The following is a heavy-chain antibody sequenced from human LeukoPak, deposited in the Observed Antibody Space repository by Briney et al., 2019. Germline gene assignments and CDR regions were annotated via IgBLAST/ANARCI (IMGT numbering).Heavy chain of an antibody. Sequence: PGGSLRLSCAASGFTFSSYAMSWVRQAPGKGPEWVSAISGSGGSTYYADSVKGRFTISRDNSKNTLYLQMNSLRAEDTAVYYCAKPLAVAGAFDIWGQGTMATVSS. J-gene: IGHJ3*02. CDR2: ISGSGGST. D-gene: IGHD6-19*01. CDR3: AKPLAVAGAFDI. V-gene: IGHV3-23*01. CDR1: GFTFSSYA.